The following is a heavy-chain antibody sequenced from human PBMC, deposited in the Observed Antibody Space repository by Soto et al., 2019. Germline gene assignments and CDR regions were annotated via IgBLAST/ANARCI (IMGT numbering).Heavy chain of an antibody. D-gene: IGHD2-15*01. CDR2: IYHSGST. Sequence: PSETLSLTCAVSGGSISSSHWWSGVRQPPGKGLEWIGEIYHSGSTNYNPSLESRVTISVDKSKNQFSLKLSSVTAADTAVYYCARGDCSGGSCYSVDIWGQGTMVNVAS. J-gene: IGHJ3*02. CDR1: GGSISSSHW. CDR3: ARGDCSGGSCYSVDI. V-gene: IGHV4-4*02.